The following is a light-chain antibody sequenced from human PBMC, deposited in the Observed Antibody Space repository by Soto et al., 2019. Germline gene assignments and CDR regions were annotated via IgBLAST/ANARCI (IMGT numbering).Light chain of an antibody. CDR3: QQYGSSGRT. CDR2: GAS. Sequence: MLTQSPGTLSLSPGERATLSCRTSQSVSSNYLAWYQQKPGQAPRLLIYGASSRATGIPDRFSGSGSGTDFTLTISRLEPEDFAVYYCQQYGSSGRTFGQGGMVDVK. V-gene: IGKV3-20*01. J-gene: IGKJ1*01. CDR1: QSVSSNY.